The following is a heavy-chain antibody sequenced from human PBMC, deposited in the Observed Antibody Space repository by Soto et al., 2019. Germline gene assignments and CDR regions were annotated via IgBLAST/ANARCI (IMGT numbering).Heavy chain of an antibody. V-gene: IGHV3-23*01. CDR2: ISASGGNT. CDR3: AVMIVVVTTRGYFVF. J-gene: IGHJ4*02. Sequence: EVQLLESGGGLVQPGGSLRLSCAASGFTFSSYAMSWVRQAPGKGLEWVSGISASGGNTHYADSVKGRFTISRDNSKNTLTLQMNSLRAEDTAVYYCAVMIVVVTTRGYFVFWGQGTLVTACS. CDR1: GFTFSSYA. D-gene: IGHD3-22*01.